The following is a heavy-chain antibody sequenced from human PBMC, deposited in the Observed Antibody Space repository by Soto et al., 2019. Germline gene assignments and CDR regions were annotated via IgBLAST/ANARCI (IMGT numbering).Heavy chain of an antibody. CDR3: ARQIYDYAAGPNFQSYFAS. Sequence: PGGSPKISCKGSGYSFAGYWGSWVRQRPGKGLEWMGRIDPSDSQTYYSPSFRGHVTISATKSITTVFLQWSSLRASDTAMYYCARQIYDYAAGPNFQSYFASWGQGTTVTVSS. CDR2: IDPSDSQT. D-gene: IGHD3-10*01. V-gene: IGHV5-10-1*01. CDR1: GYSFAGYW. J-gene: IGHJ4*02.